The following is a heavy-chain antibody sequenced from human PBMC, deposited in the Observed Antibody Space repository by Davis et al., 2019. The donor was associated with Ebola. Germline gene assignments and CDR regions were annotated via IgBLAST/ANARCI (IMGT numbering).Heavy chain of an antibody. V-gene: IGHV3-21*04. J-gene: IGHJ6*03. Sequence: GESLKISCAASGFTFSSYSMNWVRQAPGRGLEWVSTTNYYGEDYADSVKGRFTISRDDSKSALFLQNNSLRAEDTAVYYCAASVAATGVYYYYMDVWGKGTAVSVSS. CDR1: GFTFSSYS. CDR2: TNYYGE. CDR3: AASVAATGVYYYYMDV. D-gene: IGHD7-27*01.